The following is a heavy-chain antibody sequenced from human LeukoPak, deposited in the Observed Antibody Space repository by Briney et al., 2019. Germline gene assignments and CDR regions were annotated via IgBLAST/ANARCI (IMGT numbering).Heavy chain of an antibody. CDR1: GDSFSSKSAS. Sequence: SQTLSLTCAISGDSFSSKSASWNWIRQSPSGGLEWLGRTYSRSKWFNDYAVSVKSRITINPDTSKNQFSLHLTSVTPDDTAVYYCTRGTGSLDYWGQGTLVTVSS. D-gene: IGHD1-26*01. CDR3: TRGTGSLDY. CDR2: TYSRSKWFN. V-gene: IGHV6-1*01. J-gene: IGHJ4*02.